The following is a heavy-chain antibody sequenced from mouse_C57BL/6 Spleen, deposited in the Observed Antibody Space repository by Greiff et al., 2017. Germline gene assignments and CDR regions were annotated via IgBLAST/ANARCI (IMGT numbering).Heavy chain of an antibody. V-gene: IGHV14-4*01. Sequence: EVQLVESGAELVRPGASVKLSCTASGFNIKDDYMHWVKQRPEQGLEWIGWIDPENGDTEYASKFQGKATITADTSSNTAYLQLSSLTSEDTAVYYCTLPITTVGYFDVWGTGTTVTVSS. CDR2: IDPENGDT. CDR3: TLPITTVGYFDV. CDR1: GFNIKDDY. D-gene: IGHD1-1*01. J-gene: IGHJ1*03.